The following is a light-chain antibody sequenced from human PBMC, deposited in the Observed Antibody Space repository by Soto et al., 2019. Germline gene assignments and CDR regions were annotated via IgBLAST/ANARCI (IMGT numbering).Light chain of an antibody. CDR3: QKYNSATWT. CDR2: AAS. CDR1: QGFSDY. Sequence: DIQMTQSPSSLSASVGDRVTITCRASQGFSDYLAWYQQKPGKVPKLMIYAASTLQLGIPSRFSGSGSGTDFTLTISSLQPEDVATYYCQKYNSATWTFGQGTKVEIK. J-gene: IGKJ1*01. V-gene: IGKV1-27*01.